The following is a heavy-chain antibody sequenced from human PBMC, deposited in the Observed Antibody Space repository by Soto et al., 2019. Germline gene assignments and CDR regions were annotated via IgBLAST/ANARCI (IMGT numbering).Heavy chain of an antibody. CDR1: GYTFVSYF. Sequence: ASVKVSCKTSGYTFVSYFMHWVRQAPGQGLEWMGIINPSDYKTIYAQRFQGRITMTRDTSTSTLYMELSSLRSDDTAVYYCARDWTIAATGPTVPVGYWGQGTLVTVSS. CDR3: ARDWTIAATGPTVPVGY. J-gene: IGHJ4*02. V-gene: IGHV1-46*01. D-gene: IGHD6-13*01. CDR2: INPSDYKT.